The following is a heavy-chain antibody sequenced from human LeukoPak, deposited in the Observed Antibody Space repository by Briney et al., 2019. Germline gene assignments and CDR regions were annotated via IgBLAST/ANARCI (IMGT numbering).Heavy chain of an antibody. CDR1: GFSFSNAW. J-gene: IGHJ3*02. D-gene: IGHD4-17*01. V-gene: IGHV3-23*01. Sequence: GGSLRLSCGASGFSFSNAWMSWVRQAPGKGLEWVATVLGSGVPTYYADSVQGRFTISRDNSKNTLYLQMNSLRAEDTAIYYCAKDPNGDYIGTFDIWGQGTMVIVS. CDR2: VLGSGVPT. CDR3: AKDPNGDYIGTFDI.